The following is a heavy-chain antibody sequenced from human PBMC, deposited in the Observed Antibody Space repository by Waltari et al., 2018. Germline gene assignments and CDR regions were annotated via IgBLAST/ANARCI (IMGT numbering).Heavy chain of an antibody. CDR2: INPYSGGT. V-gene: IGHV1-2*02. D-gene: IGHD2-2*01. CDR1: GYTFTGYY. CDR3: ATAPDAFQIIN. Sequence: QVQLVQSGAEVKKPGASVKVSCKTSGYTFTGYYMYWGRQAPGQGREWMGWINPYSGGTAYAQKFQGRVTLTRDTSISTAYMELNRLISDDSAMYYCATAPDAFQIINWGQGTLVTVSS. J-gene: IGHJ4*02.